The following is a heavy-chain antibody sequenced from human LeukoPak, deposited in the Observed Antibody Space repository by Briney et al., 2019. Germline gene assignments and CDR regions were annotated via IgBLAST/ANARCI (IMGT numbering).Heavy chain of an antibody. CDR3: AKGWGSSWSNFDY. D-gene: IGHD6-13*01. J-gene: IGHJ4*02. CDR2: ISGSGAST. Sequence: PGGSLRLSCLTSGFTLSTNAMSWVRQAPGKGLEWISGISGSGASTYYADPVKGRFTISRDDSRNTLYLQMNSLRGDDTAVYYCAKGWGSSWSNFDYWGQGTLVTVSS. CDR1: GFTLSTNA. V-gene: IGHV3-23*01.